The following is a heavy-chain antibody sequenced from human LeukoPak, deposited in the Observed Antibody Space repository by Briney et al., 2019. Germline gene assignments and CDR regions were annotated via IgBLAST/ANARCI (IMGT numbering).Heavy chain of an antibody. CDR3: AKAPGYAFYFDY. D-gene: IGHD5-12*01. CDR1: GFTFSSYG. CDR2: LRYDGSNK. J-gene: IGHJ4*02. Sequence: GGSLRLSCAASGFTFSSYGMHWVRQAPGKGLEWVAFLRYDGSNKYYADSVKGRFTISRDNSKNTLYLQMNSLRAEDTAVYYCAKAPGYAFYFDYWGQGTLVTVSS. V-gene: IGHV3-30*02.